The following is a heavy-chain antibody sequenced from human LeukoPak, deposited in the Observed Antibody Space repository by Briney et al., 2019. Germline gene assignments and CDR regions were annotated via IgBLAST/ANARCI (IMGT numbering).Heavy chain of an antibody. Sequence: SQTLSLTCTVSGGSISSGGYYWSWIRQHPGKGLEWIGYIYYSGSTYYNPSLKSRVTISVDTSKNQYSLKLSSVTAADTAVYYCARENGGNALFDYWGQGTLVTVSS. CDR3: ARENGGNALFDY. CDR1: GGSISSGGYY. J-gene: IGHJ4*02. CDR2: IYYSGST. D-gene: IGHD4-23*01. V-gene: IGHV4-31*03.